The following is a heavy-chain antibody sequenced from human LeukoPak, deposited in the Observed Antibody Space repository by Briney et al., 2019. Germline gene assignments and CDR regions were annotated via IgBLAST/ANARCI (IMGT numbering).Heavy chain of an antibody. CDR3: ARGSNYDSSGYYLY. V-gene: IGHV4-59*01. CDR2: IYYSGST. CDR1: GGSISSYY. J-gene: IGHJ4*02. Sequence: PSETLSLTCTVSGGSISSYYWSWIRQPPGKGLEWIGYIYYSGSTNYNPSLKSRVTISVDTSKNQFSLKLSSVTAADTAVYYCARGSNYDSSGYYLYWGQGTLVTVSS. D-gene: IGHD3-22*01.